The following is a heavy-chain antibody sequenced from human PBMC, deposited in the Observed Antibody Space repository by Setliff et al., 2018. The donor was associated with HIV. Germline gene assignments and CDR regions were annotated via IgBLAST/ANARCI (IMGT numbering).Heavy chain of an antibody. V-gene: IGHV3-48*01. CDR3: ARSTTHFYYYYMDV. D-gene: IGHD1-26*01. CDR2: ISSTSTTI. CDR1: GFIFSTYG. J-gene: IGHJ6*03. Sequence: GGSLRLSCEASGFIFSTYGMSWVRRAPGKGLEWVSYISSTSTTIFQADSVKGRFTISRDNVKNSLYLQMDSLRAEDTAVYYCARSTTHFYYYYMDVWGKGTTVTVSS.